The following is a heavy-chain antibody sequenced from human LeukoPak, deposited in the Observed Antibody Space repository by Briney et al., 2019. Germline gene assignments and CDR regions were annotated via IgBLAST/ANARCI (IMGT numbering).Heavy chain of an antibody. Sequence: GASVKVSCKASGYTFTGYYMHWVRQAPGQGLEWMGWINPNSGVTNYAQKFQGRVTMTRDTSISTVYMELNRLRSDDTAVYYCARQGALVKGIDYWGQGALVTVSS. CDR2: INPNSGVT. CDR1: GYTFTGYY. V-gene: IGHV1-2*02. D-gene: IGHD6-13*01. J-gene: IGHJ4*02. CDR3: ARQGALVKGIDY.